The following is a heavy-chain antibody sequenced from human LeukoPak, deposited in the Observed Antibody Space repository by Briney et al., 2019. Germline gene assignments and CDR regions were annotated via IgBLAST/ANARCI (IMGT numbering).Heavy chain of an antibody. CDR1: GFSFINAW. V-gene: IGHV3-15*01. CDR2: IKSNADGGTP. Sequence: GGSLRLSCAASGFSFINAWMIWVRQAPGKGLEWVGRIKSNADGGTPDYAAHARGRFTISRDDSKNTLYLQMNSRKTEDTAVYYCTTFYHEYSPFWGRGTLVTVSS. D-gene: IGHD2/OR15-2a*01. J-gene: IGHJ4*02. CDR3: TTFYHEYSPF.